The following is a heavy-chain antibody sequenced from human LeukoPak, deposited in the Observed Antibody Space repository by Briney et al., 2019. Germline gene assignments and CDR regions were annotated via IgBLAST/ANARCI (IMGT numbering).Heavy chain of an antibody. CDR3: ARDTTAAFFFDY. D-gene: IGHD1-14*01. CDR2: IYYSGST. CDR1: GGSISGYY. J-gene: IGHJ4*02. Sequence: PSETLSLTCTVSGGSISGYYWSWIRQPPGKGLEWIGYIYYSGSTNYNPSLKSRVTISVDTSKNQFSLKLSSVTAADTAVYYCARDTTAAFFFDYWGQGTLVTVSS. V-gene: IGHV4-59*01.